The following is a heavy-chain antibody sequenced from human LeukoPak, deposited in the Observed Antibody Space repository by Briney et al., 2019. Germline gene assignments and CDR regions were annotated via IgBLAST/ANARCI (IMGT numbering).Heavy chain of an antibody. CDR1: GGSISSSSYY. CDR2: IYYSGST. D-gene: IGHD6-19*01. V-gene: IGHV4-39*07. CDR3: ASSSGWYYFDY. Sequence: PSETLSLTCTVSGGSISSSSYYWGWLRQPPGKGLEWIGSIYYSGSTYYNPSLKSRVTISVDTSKNQFSLKLSSVTAADTAVYYCASSSGWYYFDYWGQGTLVTVSS. J-gene: IGHJ4*02.